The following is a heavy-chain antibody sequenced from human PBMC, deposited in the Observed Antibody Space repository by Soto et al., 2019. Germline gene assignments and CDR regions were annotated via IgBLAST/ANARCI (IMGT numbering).Heavy chain of an antibody. CDR1: TFTFKDY. D-gene: IGHD6-25*01. CDR3: ARAAGSHLYNFDX. V-gene: IGHV3-11*06. Sequence: LLLSCTASTFTFKDYMTWIRQAPGKGLEWISDISNLGTYTHYADSVKCRFTISRDNAKNSVYLHMSSLSAEDTALYYCARAAGSHLYNFDXWGQGTQVTVSX. J-gene: IGHJ4*02. CDR2: ISNLGTYT.